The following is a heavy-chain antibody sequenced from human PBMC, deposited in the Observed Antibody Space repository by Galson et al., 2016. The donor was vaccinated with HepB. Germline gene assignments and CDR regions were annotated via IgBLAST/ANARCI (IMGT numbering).Heavy chain of an antibody. CDR3: ARDLIGNMDV. V-gene: IGHV1-3*01. CDR1: GYTFIDYD. CDR2: INPGSGNT. Sequence: SCKASGYTFIDYDMHWVRQSPGQRLEWMGWINPGSGNTKYSQNFQDRVTITRDTSARTHYMELSSLTSEDTAIYYCARDLIGNMDVWGQGTTDTVSS. J-gene: IGHJ6*02. D-gene: IGHD3-16*02.